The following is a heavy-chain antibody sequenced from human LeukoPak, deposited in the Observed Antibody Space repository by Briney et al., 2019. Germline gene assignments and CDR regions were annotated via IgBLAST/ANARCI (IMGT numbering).Heavy chain of an antibody. CDR1: GFTFSSYA. J-gene: IGHJ4*02. V-gene: IGHV3-30-3*01. CDR3: AGVGSSSWYQWYFDY. Sequence: GGSLRLFCAASGFTFSSYAMHWVRQAPGKGLEWVAVISYDGSNKYYADSVKGRFTISRDNSKNTLYLQMNSLRAEDTAVYYCAGVGSSSWYQWYFDYWGQGTLVTVSS. D-gene: IGHD6-13*01. CDR2: ISYDGSNK.